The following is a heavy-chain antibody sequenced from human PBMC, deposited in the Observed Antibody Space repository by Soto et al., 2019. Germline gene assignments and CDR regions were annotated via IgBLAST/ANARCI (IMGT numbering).Heavy chain of an antibody. Sequence: QVTLKESGPVLVKPTETLTLTCTVSGFSLNTDRMGVSWIRQPPGKALEWLAHLFSTDEKSYSTSLRSRLTISGDTSKSQVVLTLPNMDPVDTATYYCVRSRPPHGLDVWGQGTTVTVSS. CDR1: GFSLNTDRMG. V-gene: IGHV2-26*02. CDR3: VRSRPPHGLDV. CDR2: LFSTDEK. J-gene: IGHJ6*02.